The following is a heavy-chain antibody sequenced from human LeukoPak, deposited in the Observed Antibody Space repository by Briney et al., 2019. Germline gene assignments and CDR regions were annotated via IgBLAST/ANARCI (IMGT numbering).Heavy chain of an antibody. J-gene: IGHJ4*02. CDR1: GFTFSSYS. V-gene: IGHV3-48*04. CDR2: ISSSSSTI. CDR3: ARVSRSYYYGSGSSNFDY. Sequence: GGSLRLSCAASGFTFSSYSMNWVRQAPGKGLEWVSYISSSSSTIYYADSVKDRFTISRDNAKNSLYLQMNILRAEDTAVYYCARVSRSYYYGSGSSNFDYWGQGTLVTVSS. D-gene: IGHD3-10*01.